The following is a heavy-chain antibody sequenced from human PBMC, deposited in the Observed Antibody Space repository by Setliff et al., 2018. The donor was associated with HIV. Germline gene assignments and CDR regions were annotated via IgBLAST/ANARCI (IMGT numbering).Heavy chain of an antibody. CDR1: GGTFSTYS. Sequence: SVKVSCKASGGTFSTYSMNWVRQAPGQGLEWTGGIIPFFRTTNYAQKFQGRVTVTADIPTSTAYMELRSLRSDDTAVYYCARDKTGDLWYFDSWGQGTLVTVSS. V-gene: IGHV1-69*06. J-gene: IGHJ4*02. CDR2: IIPFFRTT. CDR3: ARDKTGDLWYFDS. D-gene: IGHD7-27*01.